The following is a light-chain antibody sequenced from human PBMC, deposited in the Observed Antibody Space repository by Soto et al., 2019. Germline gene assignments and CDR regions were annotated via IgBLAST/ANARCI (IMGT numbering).Light chain of an antibody. CDR1: SSDVGGYNY. CDR3: TSYTSSSTLEV. Sequence: QSALTQPASVSGSPGQSITISCTGTSSDVGGYNYVSWYQQHPGKAPKLMIYDVSYRPSGVSNRFSGSKSGNTASLTISGLQAEDEADYYCTSYTSSSTLEVFGGGTKLTVI. V-gene: IGLV2-14*01. CDR2: DVS. J-gene: IGLJ2*01.